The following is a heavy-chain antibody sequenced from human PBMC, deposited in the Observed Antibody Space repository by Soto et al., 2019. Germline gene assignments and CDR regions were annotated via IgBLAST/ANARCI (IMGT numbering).Heavy chain of an antibody. J-gene: IGHJ2*01. V-gene: IGHV1-8*01. D-gene: IGHD3-3*01. CDR1: GYTFTSYD. Sequence: VQTVQSGAEVKKPGASVKVSCKASGYTFTSYDINWVRQATGQGLEWMGWMNPNSGNTGYAQKFQGRVTMTRSTSRSTAYVELSSLRSEDTAVYYCARGVRFLDCWYFDLWGRSTLITVSS. CDR2: MNPNSGNT. CDR3: ARGVRFLDCWYFDL.